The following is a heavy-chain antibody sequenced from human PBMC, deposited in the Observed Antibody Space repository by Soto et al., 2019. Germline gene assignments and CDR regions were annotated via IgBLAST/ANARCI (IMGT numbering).Heavy chain of an antibody. V-gene: IGHV4-59*01. CDR1: GGSISSYY. J-gene: IGHJ6*03. CDR3: ARGLWYYYYYYYMDV. D-gene: IGHD2-21*01. CDR2: IYYSGST. Sequence: SETLSLTCTVSGGSISSYYWSWIRQPPGKGLEWIGYIYYSGSTNYNPSLKSRVTISVDTSKNQFSLKLSSVTAADTAVYYCARGLWYYYYYYYMDVWGKGTTVTVSS.